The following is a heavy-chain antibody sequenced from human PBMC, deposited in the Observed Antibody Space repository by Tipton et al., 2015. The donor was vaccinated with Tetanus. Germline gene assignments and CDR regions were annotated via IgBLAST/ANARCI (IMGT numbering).Heavy chain of an antibody. V-gene: IGHV5-51*01. CDR2: IYPGDSDA. D-gene: IGHD3-22*01. CDR3: AREPSSGYYFDY. CDR1: GYNFRSYW. J-gene: IGHJ4*02. Sequence: QLVQSGAEVKKPGESLKISCQGSGYNFRSYWIGWVRQMPGKGPEWMGIIYPGDSDARYSPSFQGQVTISADKSISTAYLQWSSLKAADTAIYYCAREPSSGYYFDYWGQGTLVTVSS.